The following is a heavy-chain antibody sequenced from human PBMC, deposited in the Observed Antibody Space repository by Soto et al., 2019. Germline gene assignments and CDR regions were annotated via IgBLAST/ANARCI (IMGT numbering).Heavy chain of an antibody. CDR2: IRSKAYSGTT. CDR3: TRRYSSGWYWFDP. D-gene: IGHD6-19*01. Sequence: PGGSLRLSCTASGFSFGDSAMSWFRQAPGKGLEWVGFIRSKAYSGTTEYAASVRGRFTISRDDSKSIAYLQMYSLKTEDTAVYYCTRRYSSGWYWFDPWGQGILVTVSS. CDR1: GFSFGDSA. V-gene: IGHV3-49*03. J-gene: IGHJ5*02.